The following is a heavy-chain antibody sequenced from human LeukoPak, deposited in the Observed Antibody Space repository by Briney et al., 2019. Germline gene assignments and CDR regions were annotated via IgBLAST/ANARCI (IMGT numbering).Heavy chain of an antibody. CDR3: ARDKSLRSLYSYPDY. V-gene: IGHV4-4*07. D-gene: IGHD5-18*01. CDR1: GGSISSYY. CDR2: IYTSGST. Sequence: KASETLSLTCTVSGGSISSYYWSWIRQPAGKGLEWIGHIYTSGSTNYNPSLKSRVTMSVDTSKNQFSLKLSSVTAADTAVYYCARDKSLRSLYSYPDYWGQGTLVTVSS. J-gene: IGHJ4*02.